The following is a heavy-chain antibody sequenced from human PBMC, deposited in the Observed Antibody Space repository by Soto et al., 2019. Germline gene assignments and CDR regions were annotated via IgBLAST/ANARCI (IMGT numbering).Heavy chain of an antibody. D-gene: IGHD3-3*02. CDR2: IFYLGSS. Sequence: SETLSLTCTVSGDSIISSDFYWGWVRQPPGKGLEWIGGIFYLGSSYYNPSLKSRVTMSVDTSKNQFSLRLRSVTAADTALYFCARHSLALRKNNWFDPWGQGIMVTVSS. J-gene: IGHJ5*02. V-gene: IGHV4-39*01. CDR1: GDSIISSDFY. CDR3: ARHSLALRKNNWFDP.